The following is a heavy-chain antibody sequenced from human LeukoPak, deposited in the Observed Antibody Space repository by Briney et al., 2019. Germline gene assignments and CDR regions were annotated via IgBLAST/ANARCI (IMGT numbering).Heavy chain of an antibody. CDR3: ARRCSSTSCYDY. CDR2: ISAYNGNI. J-gene: IGHJ4*02. CDR1: GYTFSSYG. Sequence: ASVKVSCKASGYTFSSYGISWVRQAPGQGLEWMGWISAYNGNIKYAPKLQGRVTMTTDTSTSTAYMELRSLRSDDTAAYYCARRCSSTSCYDYWGQGTLVTVSS. D-gene: IGHD2-2*01. V-gene: IGHV1-18*01.